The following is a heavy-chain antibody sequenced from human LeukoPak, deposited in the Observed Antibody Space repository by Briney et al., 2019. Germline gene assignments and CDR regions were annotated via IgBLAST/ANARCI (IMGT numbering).Heavy chain of an antibody. V-gene: IGHV1-46*01. J-gene: IGHJ3*02. CDR2: INPTAGNT. CDR1: GYTFTSYG. D-gene: IGHD5-24*01. CDR3: ARIRDGYNDAYDI. Sequence: EASVKVSCKASGYTFTSYGISWVRQAPGQGLEWMGLINPTAGNTYYAQRFQGRVTMTRNTSTSTVYMELSSLRSEDTAVYYCARIRDGYNDAYDIWGQGTMVTVPS.